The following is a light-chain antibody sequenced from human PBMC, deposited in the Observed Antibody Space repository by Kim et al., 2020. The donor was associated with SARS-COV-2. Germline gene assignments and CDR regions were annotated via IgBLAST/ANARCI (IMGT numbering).Light chain of an antibody. J-gene: IGLJ2*01. CDR2: EDK. CDR1: NLGKRY. CDR3: QAWDSSTAV. V-gene: IGLV3-1*01. Sequence: VSPAQTASITCSGDNLGKRYAFGYHQRPGQSPVLVIYEDKKRPSGIPERFSGSNSGNTATLTISGTQATDEADYYCQAWDSSTAVFGGGTQLTVL.